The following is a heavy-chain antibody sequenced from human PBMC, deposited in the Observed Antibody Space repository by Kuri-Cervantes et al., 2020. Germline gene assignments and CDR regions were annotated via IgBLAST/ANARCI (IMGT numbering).Heavy chain of an antibody. CDR1: GFTFSSYA. V-gene: IGHV3-30-3*01. Sequence: LSLTCAASGFTFSSYAMHWVRQAPGKGLEWVAVISYDGSSKYYADTVKGRFTISRDNSKYTLYLQMNSLRAEDTAVYYCARDWYRRDYMDVWGKGTTVTVSS. D-gene: IGHD1-1*01. CDR3: ARDWYRRDYMDV. J-gene: IGHJ6*03. CDR2: ISYDGSSK.